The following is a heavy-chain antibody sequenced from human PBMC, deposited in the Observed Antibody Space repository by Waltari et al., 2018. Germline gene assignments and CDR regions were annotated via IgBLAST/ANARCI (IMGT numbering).Heavy chain of an antibody. D-gene: IGHD2-8*01. Sequence: EVQLVESGGGLVKPGGSLRLSCAASGFTFSRYRLNWVRQAPGKGLEWVSSISSSSSYIYYADSVKGRFTISRDNAKNSLYLQMNSLRAEDTAVYYCARDLMSSSAFDIWGQGTMVTVSS. V-gene: IGHV3-21*01. J-gene: IGHJ3*02. CDR2: ISSSSSYI. CDR1: GFTFSRYR. CDR3: ARDLMSSSAFDI.